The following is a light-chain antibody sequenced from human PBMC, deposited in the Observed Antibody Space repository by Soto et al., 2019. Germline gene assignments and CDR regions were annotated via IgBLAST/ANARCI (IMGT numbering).Light chain of an antibody. V-gene: IGLV2-14*01. CDR3: SSYTTRSTLV. CDR1: SSDVGAYDF. CDR2: DVT. J-gene: IGLJ1*01. Sequence: QSVLTQPASVSGSPGQSITISCTGTSSDVGAYDFVSWYQHYPGKAPKLVTFDVTHRPPGISDRFSGSKSANTASLTISVLQAEDEAFYYCSSYTTRSTLVFGGGTKVTVL.